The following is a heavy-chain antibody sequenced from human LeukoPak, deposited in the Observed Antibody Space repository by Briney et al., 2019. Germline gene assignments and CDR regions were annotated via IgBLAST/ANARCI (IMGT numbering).Heavy chain of an antibody. D-gene: IGHD3-16*01. J-gene: IGHJ6*03. CDR1: GFTFSSYW. Sequence: GGSLRLSCAASGFTFSSYWMHWVRHAPGKGLVWVSRIKSDGSTNYADSVKGRFTISRDNAKNSLYLQMNSLRAEDTAVYYCARDMGDYYYYYMDVWGKGTTVTVSS. CDR3: ARDMGDYYYYYMDV. CDR2: IKSDGST. V-gene: IGHV3-74*01.